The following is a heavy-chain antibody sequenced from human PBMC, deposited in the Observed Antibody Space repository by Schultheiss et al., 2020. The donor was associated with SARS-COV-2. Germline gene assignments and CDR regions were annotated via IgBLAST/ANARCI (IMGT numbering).Heavy chain of an antibody. J-gene: IGHJ4*02. Sequence: GGSLRLSCAASGFTFSSYDMHWVRQAPGKGLEWVTVISHDGSNKGYADSVKGRFTISRDNSKNTLYLQMNSLRPEDTAVYYCATLGSNSSESGDFYEADYWGQGALVTVSS. CDR2: ISHDGSNK. CDR1: GFTFSSYD. CDR3: ATLGSNSSESGDFYEADY. D-gene: IGHD2-21*01. V-gene: IGHV3-30*03.